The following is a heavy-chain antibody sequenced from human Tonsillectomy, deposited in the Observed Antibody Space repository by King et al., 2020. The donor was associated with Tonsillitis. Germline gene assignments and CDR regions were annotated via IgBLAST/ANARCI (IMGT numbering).Heavy chain of an antibody. CDR2: ITYDGSNK. CDR1: QFTFSGSP. J-gene: IGHJ4*02. Sequence: VQLVESGGGVVQPGRSLRLSCAASQFTFSGSPMHWLRQAPDKGVEWVAGITYDGSNKYYTDSVRGRFTIAREDSKNTMYLQMNSLRAEDTAVYYCARESGSSGYAGYFDYWGQGTLVTVSS. V-gene: IGHV3-30-3*01. CDR3: ARESGSSGYAGYFDY. D-gene: IGHD6-19*01.